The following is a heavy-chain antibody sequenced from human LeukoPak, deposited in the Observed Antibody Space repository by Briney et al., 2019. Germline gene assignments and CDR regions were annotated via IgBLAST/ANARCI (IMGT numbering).Heavy chain of an antibody. Sequence: ASVKVSCKASGGTFSSYAISWVRQAPGQGLEWMGGIIPIFGTANYAQKFQGRVTITADESTSTAYMELSSLRAEDTAVYYCAKDEGSIHDYTPRGMDVWGQGTTVTVSS. CDR3: AKDEGSIHDYTPRGMDV. V-gene: IGHV1-69*13. CDR1: GGTFSSYA. D-gene: IGHD4-11*01. CDR2: IIPIFGTA. J-gene: IGHJ6*02.